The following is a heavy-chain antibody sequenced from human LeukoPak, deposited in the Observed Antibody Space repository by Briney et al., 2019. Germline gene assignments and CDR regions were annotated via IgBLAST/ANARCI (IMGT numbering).Heavy chain of an antibody. J-gene: IGHJ4*02. Sequence: SETLSLTCTVSGGSISSYYWSWIRQPAGEGLEWIGRLHTSGSTHYNPSLKSRVTISEDTSKNQFSLKLSSVTAADTAVYYCARLWSTYCSGGSCPHQPNYWGQGTLVTVSS. CDR3: ARLWSTYCSGGSCPHQPNY. CDR1: GGSISSYY. D-gene: IGHD2-15*01. CDR2: LHTSGST. V-gene: IGHV4-4*07.